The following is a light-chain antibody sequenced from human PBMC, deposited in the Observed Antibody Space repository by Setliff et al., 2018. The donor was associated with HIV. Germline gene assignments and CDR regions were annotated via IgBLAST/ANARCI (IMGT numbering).Light chain of an antibody. CDR3: QQFTSYPLT. Sequence: IQLTQSPSSLSASVGDRVTITCRASQGISSYLTWYQQNPGEAPKLLISASSTLRSGVPSRFSVSGSGTDFTLTISSLQPEDFATYYCQQFTSYPLTFGGGTKWISN. CDR1: QGISSY. V-gene: IGKV1-9*01. CDR2: ASS. J-gene: IGKJ4*02.